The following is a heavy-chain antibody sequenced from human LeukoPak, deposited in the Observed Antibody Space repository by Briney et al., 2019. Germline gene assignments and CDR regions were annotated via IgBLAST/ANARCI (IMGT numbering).Heavy chain of an antibody. Sequence: GRTLRLSCAVSGFTFSHYDMHWIRQPPGKGLEWVAVIWHDGSHKYYADSVKDRFTMSRDDSKITLYLQMNSLRAEDTAVYYWARDDILTGYTIDYWGQGTRVTVSS. CDR2: IWHDGSHK. CDR3: ARDDILTGYTIDY. CDR1: GFTFSHYD. D-gene: IGHD3-9*01. V-gene: IGHV3-33*01. J-gene: IGHJ4*02.